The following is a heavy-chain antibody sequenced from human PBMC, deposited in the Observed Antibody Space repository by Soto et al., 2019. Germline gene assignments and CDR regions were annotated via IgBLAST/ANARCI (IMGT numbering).Heavy chain of an antibody. CDR3: ARLSSSGPRGYYYGMDV. CDR2: IYPGDSDT. CDR1: GYSFTSYW. V-gene: IGHV5-51*01. D-gene: IGHD6-13*01. J-gene: IGHJ6*02. Sequence: PGESLKISCKGSGYSFTSYWIGWVRQMPGKGLEWMGIIYPGDSDTRYSPSFQGQVTISADKSISTASLQWSSMKASDTAMYYCARLSSSGPRGYYYGMDVWGQGTTVTVSS.